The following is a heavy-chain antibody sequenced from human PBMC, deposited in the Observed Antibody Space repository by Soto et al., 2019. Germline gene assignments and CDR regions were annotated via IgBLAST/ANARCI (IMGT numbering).Heavy chain of an antibody. CDR3: ARGKGLRYFDTYYYYMDV. CDR1: GGTFSSYT. Sequence: SVKVSCKASGGTFSSYTISWVRQAPGQGLEWMGRIIPILGIANYAQKFQGRVTITADKSTSTAYMELSSLRSEDTAVYYCARGKGLRYFDTYYYYMDVWGKGTTVTVSS. D-gene: IGHD3-9*01. CDR2: IIPILGIA. V-gene: IGHV1-69*02. J-gene: IGHJ6*03.